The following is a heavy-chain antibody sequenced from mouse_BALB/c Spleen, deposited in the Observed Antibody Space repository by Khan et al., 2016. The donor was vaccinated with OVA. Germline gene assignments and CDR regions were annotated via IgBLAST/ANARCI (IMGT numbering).Heavy chain of an antibody. CDR2: INPSNDYT. D-gene: IGHD2-14*01. CDR1: GYTFTSYT. V-gene: IGHV1-4*01. CDR3: ARDGAYDRNDGWFAY. Sequence: QVQLKQSGAELARPGASVKMSCKASGYTFTSYTIHWIKQRPGQGLEWIGYINPSNDYTNYNQKFKDKATLTADKSSTTAYMQLSSLTSDDSAVDYCARDGAYDRNDGWFAYWGQGTLVTVSA. J-gene: IGHJ3*01.